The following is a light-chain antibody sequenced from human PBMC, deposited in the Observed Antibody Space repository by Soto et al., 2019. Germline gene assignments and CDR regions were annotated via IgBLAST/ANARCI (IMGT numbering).Light chain of an antibody. CDR2: GAS. CDR1: QSVSNN. CDR3: QQYNNWPPRRT. J-gene: IGKJ2*01. Sequence: EIMMTQSPATLSVSPGERATLSCRASQSVSNNLAWYQQKPGQAPRLLIYGASTRATGIPARFSGSGSGTEFTLTISSLQSEDFAVYYCQQYNNWPPRRTFGQGTKLEIK. V-gene: IGKV3-15*01.